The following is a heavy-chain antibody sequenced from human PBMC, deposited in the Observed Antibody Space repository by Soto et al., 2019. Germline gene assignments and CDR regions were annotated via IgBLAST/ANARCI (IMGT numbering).Heavy chain of an antibody. CDR1: GGSISDLY. Sequence: PSETLSLTCTVSGGSISDLYLSWTRQPPGKGLEWIGYGLRHEFVGTNPSLTNRITISVDMSKRQFSLRLNSVTAADTAVYYCDCIGYFFYIGFSFFFLSLKSRVTISLDISMNLFSLMLIFVIAAVTAVYYCARVKLVRGVDIKFDPWGQGTLVTVSS. D-gene: IGHD3-22*01. CDR2: GLRHEFV. V-gene: IGHV4-59*11. J-gene: IGHJ5*02. CDR3: DCIGYFFYIGFSFFFLSLKSRVTISLDISMNLFSLMLIFVIAAVTAVYYCARVKLVRGVDIKFDP.